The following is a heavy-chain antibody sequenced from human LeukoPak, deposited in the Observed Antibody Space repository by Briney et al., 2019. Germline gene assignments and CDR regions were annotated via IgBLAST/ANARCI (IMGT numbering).Heavy chain of an antibody. Sequence: PSETLSLTCAVYGGSFSGYYWSWIRQPPGKGLEWIGEIYHSGSTNYNPSLKSRVTISVDKSKNQFSLKLSSVTAADTAVYYCASEVRGLFDPWGQGTLVTVSS. CDR3: ASEVRGLFDP. CDR1: GGSFSGYY. CDR2: IYHSGST. D-gene: IGHD3-10*01. V-gene: IGHV4-34*01. J-gene: IGHJ5*02.